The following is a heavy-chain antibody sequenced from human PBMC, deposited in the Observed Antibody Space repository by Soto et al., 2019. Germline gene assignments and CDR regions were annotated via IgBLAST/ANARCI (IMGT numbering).Heavy chain of an antibody. CDR3: ARDGASY. CDR1: GFTFSTYA. D-gene: IGHD3-16*01. CDR2: ISYDGTNK. J-gene: IGHJ4*02. Sequence: QVQLVKSGRGVFQPGRSLRLSCAASGFTFSTYAMHWLRQAPGKGLEWVAVISYDGTNKYYADSVKGRFTISRDNSKNTLYLQMNSLRAEDTAVFYCARDGASYWGQGTPVIVSS. V-gene: IGHV3-30-3*01.